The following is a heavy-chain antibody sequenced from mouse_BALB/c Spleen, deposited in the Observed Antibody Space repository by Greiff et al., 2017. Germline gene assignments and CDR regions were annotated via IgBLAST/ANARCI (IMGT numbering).Heavy chain of an antibody. V-gene: IGHV3-6*02. Sequence: EVKLVESGPGLVKPSQSLSLTCSVTGYSITSGYYWNWIRQFPGNKLEWMGYISYDGSNNYNPSLKNRISITRDTSKNQFFLKLNSVTTEDTATYYCARDPWFAYWGQGTLVTVSA. CDR3: ARDPWFAY. CDR2: ISYDGSN. J-gene: IGHJ3*01. CDR1: GYSITSGYY.